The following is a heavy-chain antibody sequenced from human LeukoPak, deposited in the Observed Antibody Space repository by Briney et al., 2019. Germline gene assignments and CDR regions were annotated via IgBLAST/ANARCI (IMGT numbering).Heavy chain of an antibody. CDR3: AKDRGYCSSTSCYTPGGGYYYYYGMDV. CDR1: GFTFSNAY. CDR2: IKPKTDGETT. J-gene: IGHJ6*02. V-gene: IGHV3-15*07. D-gene: IGHD2-2*02. Sequence: GGSLRLSCAASGFTFSNAYMNWVRQAPGKGLEWVGRIKPKTDGETTEYAAPVKDRFSISRDDSKSMMYLQMNSLKTEDTAVYYCAKDRGYCSSTSCYTPGGGYYYYYGMDVWGQGTTVTVSS.